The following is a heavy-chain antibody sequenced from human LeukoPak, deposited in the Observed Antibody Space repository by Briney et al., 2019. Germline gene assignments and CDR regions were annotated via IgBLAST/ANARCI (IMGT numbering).Heavy chain of an antibody. Sequence: GGSLRLSCAASGFTVSSNYINWVRQAPGKGLEWVSVIYSGGTTYYADSVKGRFTISRDNSKNTLYLQMNSLRAEDTAVYYCASRNSIYTSGWYGGENWGQGTLVTVST. J-gene: IGHJ4*02. CDR3: ASRNSIYTSGWYGGEN. CDR2: IYSGGTT. D-gene: IGHD6-19*01. V-gene: IGHV3-53*01. CDR1: GFTVSSNY.